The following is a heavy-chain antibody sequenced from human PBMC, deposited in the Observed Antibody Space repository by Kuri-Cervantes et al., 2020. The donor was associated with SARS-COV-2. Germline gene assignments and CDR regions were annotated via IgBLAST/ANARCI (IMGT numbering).Heavy chain of an antibody. J-gene: IGHJ4*02. CDR1: GFTFSSYE. CDR2: ISSSGSTI. Sequence: LTCAASGFTFSSYEMNWVRQAPGKGLEWVSYISSSGSTIYYADSVKGRFTISRDNAKNSLELQMTSLRAEDTAVYYCAPRGEGSGFDYWGQGTLVTVSS. CDR3: APRGEGSGFDY. V-gene: IGHV3-48*03. D-gene: IGHD3-16*01.